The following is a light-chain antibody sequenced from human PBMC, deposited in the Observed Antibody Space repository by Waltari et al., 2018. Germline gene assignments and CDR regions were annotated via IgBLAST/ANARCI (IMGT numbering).Light chain of an antibody. J-gene: IGKJ2*01. Sequence: DIQMTQSPSSLSASVGDRVTITCRASQSIGNYLNWYQQKPGKAPSLLMFHVSSLNLGVPSRFSGSGSGTLFSLTISSLQPEDFATYYCHQTYHTPYTFGQGTKLEIK. V-gene: IGKV1-39*01. CDR1: QSIGNY. CDR2: HVS. CDR3: HQTYHTPYT.